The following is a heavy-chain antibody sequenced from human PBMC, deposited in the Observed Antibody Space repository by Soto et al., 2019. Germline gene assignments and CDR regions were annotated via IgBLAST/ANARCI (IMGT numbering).Heavy chain of an antibody. Sequence: PSETLSLTCTVSGGSISSYYWSWIRQPSGKGLEWIGYIHYSGSATYNSSLKSRVTISVDTSKNQFSLKLSSVTAADTAVYYCASLNGYCVSTKCHGYYGMDVWGQGTTVTVSS. J-gene: IGHJ6*02. D-gene: IGHD2-2*03. CDR1: GGSISSYY. V-gene: IGHV4-59*08. CDR2: IHYSGSA. CDR3: ASLNGYCVSTKCHGYYGMDV.